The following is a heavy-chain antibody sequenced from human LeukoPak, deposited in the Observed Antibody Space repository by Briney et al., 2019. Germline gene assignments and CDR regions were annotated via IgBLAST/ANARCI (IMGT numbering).Heavy chain of an antibody. CDR3: ARHTISDY. D-gene: IGHD3-10*01. J-gene: IGHJ4*02. V-gene: IGHV5-10-1*01. Sequence: GEPLKISSKGSGYRFSSYWINWVRQMPGKGLEWMGRIDPSDSYTNYNPSFQGHVTISADKSISTAYLQLNSLMASDTAMYYCARHTISDYWGQGTQVTVSS. CDR1: GYRFSSYW. CDR2: IDPSDSYT.